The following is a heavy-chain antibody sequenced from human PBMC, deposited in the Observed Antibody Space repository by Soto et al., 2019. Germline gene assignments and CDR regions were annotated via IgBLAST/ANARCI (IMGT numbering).Heavy chain of an antibody. CDR2: IIPIFGTA. CDR3: AGFRGYSYGYFADY. Sequence: SVKVSCKASGGTFSSYAISWVRQAPGQGLEWMGGIIPIFGTANYAQKFQGRVTITADKSTSTAYMELSSLRSEDTAVYYCAGFRGYSYGYFADYWGQGTLVTVPQ. V-gene: IGHV1-69*06. J-gene: IGHJ4*02. CDR1: GGTFSSYA. D-gene: IGHD5-18*01.